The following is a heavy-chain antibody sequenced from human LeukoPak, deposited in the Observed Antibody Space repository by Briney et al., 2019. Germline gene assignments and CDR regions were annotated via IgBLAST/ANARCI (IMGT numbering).Heavy chain of an antibody. V-gene: IGHV6-1*01. CDR3: ARDWLGYYYDC. CDR2: TYYRSKWYN. J-gene: IGHJ4*02. Sequence: SQTLSLTCAISGDSVSNNSPAWNWIRQSPSRGREGLGRTYYRSKWYNDYAVSVERLITINPETSKNQFSLHLSSVTPEDTALYYCARDWLGYYYDCWGQGTVVTVSS. D-gene: IGHD6-19*01. CDR1: GDSVSNNSPA.